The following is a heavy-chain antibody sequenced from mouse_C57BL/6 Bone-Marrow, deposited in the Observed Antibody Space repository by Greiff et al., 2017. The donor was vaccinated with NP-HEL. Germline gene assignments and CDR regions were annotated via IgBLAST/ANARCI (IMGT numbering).Heavy chain of an antibody. D-gene: IGHD2-9*01. Sequence: VQLQQSGAELVRPGASVKLSCKASGYTFTSNGISWVKQRPGQGLEWIGEIYPRSGNTYYKEKFKGKATLTADTSSSTAYMELRSLTSEDSAVYFWARSFYGYDGGRFAYWGQGTLVTVSA. V-gene: IGHV1-81*01. J-gene: IGHJ3*01. CDR1: GYTFTSNG. CDR2: IYPRSGNT. CDR3: ARSFYGYDGGRFAY.